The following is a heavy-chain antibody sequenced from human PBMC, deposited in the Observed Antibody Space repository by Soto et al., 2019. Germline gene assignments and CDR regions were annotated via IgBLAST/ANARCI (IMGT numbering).Heavy chain of an antibody. V-gene: IGHV4-34*01. CDR1: GGSFSGYY. J-gene: IGHJ5*02. D-gene: IGHD1-1*01. CDR2: INHSGST. Sequence: LSLTCAVYGGSFSGYYWSWIRQPPGKGLEWIGEINHSGSTNYNPSLKSRVTISVDTSKNQFSLKLSSVTAADTAVYYCARGRYNWNLWGQGTLVTVSS. CDR3: ARGRYNWNL.